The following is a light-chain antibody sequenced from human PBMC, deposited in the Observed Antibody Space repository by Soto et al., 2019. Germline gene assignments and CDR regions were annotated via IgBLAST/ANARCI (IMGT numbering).Light chain of an antibody. Sequence: QSVLTQPASVSGSPGQSIAISCTGTSSDVGGYNYVSWYQQHPGKAPKLIIYDVGNRPSGVSNRFSGSKSGNTASLTISGLQAEDEADYYCNSYTTSSTPGYVFGTGTKVTVL. CDR2: DVG. V-gene: IGLV2-14*01. CDR3: NSYTTSSTPGYV. J-gene: IGLJ1*01. CDR1: SSDVGGYNY.